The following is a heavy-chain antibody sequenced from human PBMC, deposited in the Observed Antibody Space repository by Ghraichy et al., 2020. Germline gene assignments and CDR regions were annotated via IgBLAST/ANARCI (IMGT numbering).Heavy chain of an antibody. D-gene: IGHD1-26*01. V-gene: IGHV3-15*01. Sequence: GGSLRLSCAASGFTFSNAWMSWVRQAPGKGLEWVGRIKSKTDGGTTDYAAPVNGRFTISRDDSKNTLYLQMNSLKTEDTAVYYCTTDPTLSIVGATTAAFDIWGQGTMVTVSS. CDR2: IKSKTDGGTT. CDR1: GFTFSNAW. CDR3: TTDPTLSIVGATTAAFDI. J-gene: IGHJ3*02.